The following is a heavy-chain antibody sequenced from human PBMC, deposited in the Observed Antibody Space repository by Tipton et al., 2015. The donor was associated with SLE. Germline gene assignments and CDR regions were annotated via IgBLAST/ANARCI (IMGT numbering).Heavy chain of an antibody. CDR3: ARDAGSWEPYFDH. CDR1: GGSFSGYY. CDR2: INHSGST. D-gene: IGHD6-13*01. Sequence: TLSLTCAVYGGSFSGYYWSWIRQPPGKGLEWIGEINHSGSTNYNPSLKSRVTISVDTSKKQFSLKLNSVTAADTAVYYCARDAGSWEPYFDHWGQGTLVTVSS. J-gene: IGHJ4*02. V-gene: IGHV4-34*01.